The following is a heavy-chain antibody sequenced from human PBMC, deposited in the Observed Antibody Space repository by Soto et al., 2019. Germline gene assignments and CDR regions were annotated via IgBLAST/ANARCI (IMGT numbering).Heavy chain of an antibody. CDR3: AKDGIVATGGFDP. CDR2: ISYDGSNK. J-gene: IGHJ5*02. CDR1: GFTFSSYG. V-gene: IGHV3-30*18. D-gene: IGHD5-12*01. Sequence: GGSLRLSCAASGFTFSSYGMHWVRQAPGKGLEWVAVISYDGSNKYYADSVKGRFTISRDNSKNTLYLQMNSLRAEDTAVYYCAKDGIVATGGFDPWGQGTLVTVSS.